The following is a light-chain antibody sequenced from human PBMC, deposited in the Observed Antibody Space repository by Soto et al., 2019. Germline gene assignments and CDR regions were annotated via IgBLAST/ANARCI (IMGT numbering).Light chain of an antibody. J-gene: IGKJ4*01. CDR1: QSISTK. V-gene: IGKV3-15*01. Sequence: ILITQSPATLSVSPGERGTLSCRASQSISTKLAWYQQKPGQAPRLIIYGASTRANGIPVRFSGSGSGTEFTLTIPSLQFEDFAVYYCQEYNDWRPITFGGGTKVDIK. CDR2: GAS. CDR3: QEYNDWRPIT.